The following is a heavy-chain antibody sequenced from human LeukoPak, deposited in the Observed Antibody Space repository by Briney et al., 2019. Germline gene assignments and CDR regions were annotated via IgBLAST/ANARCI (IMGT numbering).Heavy chain of an antibody. Sequence: ASVKVSCKASGYTFTSYGISWVRQAPGQGLEWMGWISAYNGNTNYAQKLQGRATMTTDTSTSTAYMELRRLRSDDTAVYYCARDPDSSGYIGFDYWGQGTLVTVSS. D-gene: IGHD3-22*01. CDR1: GYTFTSYG. J-gene: IGHJ4*02. CDR2: ISAYNGNT. V-gene: IGHV1-18*01. CDR3: ARDPDSSGYIGFDY.